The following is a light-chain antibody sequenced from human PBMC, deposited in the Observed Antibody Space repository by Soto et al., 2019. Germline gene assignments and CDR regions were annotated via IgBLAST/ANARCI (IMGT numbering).Light chain of an antibody. CDR3: QYFDSSHRV. CDR1: GSNIGAGHE. V-gene: IGLV1-40*01. J-gene: IGLJ1*01. Sequence: QSVLTQPPSVSGAPGQRVTISCTGSGSNIGAGHEVHWYQQLPGTAPKLLIYGNSNRPSGVPDRFSGSKSGTSASLTITGLQAEDEADYYCQYFDSSHRVFGTGTKVTVL. CDR2: GNS.